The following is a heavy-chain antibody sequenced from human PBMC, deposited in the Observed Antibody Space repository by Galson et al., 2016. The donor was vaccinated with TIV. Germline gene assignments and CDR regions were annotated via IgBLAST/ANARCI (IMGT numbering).Heavy chain of an antibody. Sequence: SVKVSCKVSGNSLNELVIHWVRQAPGKGLEWMGGIIPIFGMTNYAQKFQGRVTITADESTSTIYMELSNLRSADTADYFCARALDTSTNTAFFYYYGLDVWGQGTTVTVSS. CDR2: IIPIFGMT. CDR3: ARALDTSTNTAFFYYYGLDV. CDR1: GNSLNELV. J-gene: IGHJ6*02. V-gene: IGHV1-69*13. D-gene: IGHD5-18*01.